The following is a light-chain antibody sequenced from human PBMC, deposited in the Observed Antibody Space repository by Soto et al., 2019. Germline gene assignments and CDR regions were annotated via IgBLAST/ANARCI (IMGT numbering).Light chain of an antibody. Sequence: DIQMTQSPSTLSASVGDRVTTLGRAIQRFGGWLAGYQKRQGKAPNLLIYRASSLESGVPSRFSGSGSGTEFTLTISSLQPDDFASYYCQHYDNYPLTFGGGTKVEIK. CDR1: QRFGGW. V-gene: IGKV1-5*03. J-gene: IGKJ4*01. CDR2: RAS. CDR3: QHYDNYPLT.